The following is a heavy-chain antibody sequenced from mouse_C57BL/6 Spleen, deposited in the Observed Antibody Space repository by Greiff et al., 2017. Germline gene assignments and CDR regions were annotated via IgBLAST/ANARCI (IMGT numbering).Heavy chain of an antibody. Sequence: QVQLQQPGAELVKPGASVKLSCKASGYTFTSYWMHWVKQRPGQGLEWIGMIHPNSGSTNYNEKFKSKATLTVDKSSSTAYMQLSSLTSEDSAVXYCAIYGSSYDYFDYWGQGTTRTVSS. CDR1: GYTFTSYW. J-gene: IGHJ2*01. CDR3: AIYGSSYDYFDY. D-gene: IGHD1-1*01. CDR2: IHPNSGST. V-gene: IGHV1-64*01.